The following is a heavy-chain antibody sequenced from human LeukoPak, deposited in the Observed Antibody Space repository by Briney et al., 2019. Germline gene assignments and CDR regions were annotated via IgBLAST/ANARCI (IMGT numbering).Heavy chain of an antibody. CDR2: IYWDDDK. Sequence: QTLSLTCTVSGGSISSGDYYWSWIRQPPGKALEWLALIYWDDDKRYRPPLKSRLTITKDTFRNQVVLAMTNMDPVDTATYYCAHSDYYIGFDYWGQGTLVTVSS. V-gene: IGHV2-5*08. J-gene: IGHJ4*02. D-gene: IGHD1-26*01. CDR3: AHSDYYIGFDY. CDR1: GGSISSGDYY.